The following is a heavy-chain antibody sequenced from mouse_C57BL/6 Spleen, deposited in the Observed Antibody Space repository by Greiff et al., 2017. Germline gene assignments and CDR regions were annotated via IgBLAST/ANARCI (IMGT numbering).Heavy chain of an antibody. J-gene: IGHJ1*03. CDR1: GFTFSSYA. Sequence: EVHLVESGGGLVKPGGSLKLSCAASGFTFSSYAMSWVRQTPEKRLEWVATISDGGSYTYYPDNVKGRFTISRDNAKNNLYLQMSHLKSEDTAMYYCASSGNWDWYFDVWGTGTTVTVSS. D-gene: IGHD4-1*01. CDR2: ISDGGSYT. V-gene: IGHV5-4*01. CDR3: ASSGNWDWYFDV.